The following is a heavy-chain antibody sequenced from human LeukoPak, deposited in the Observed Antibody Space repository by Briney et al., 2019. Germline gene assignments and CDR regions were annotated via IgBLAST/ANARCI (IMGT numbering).Heavy chain of an antibody. CDR1: GGSFSGYY. J-gene: IGHJ4*02. CDR2: INHSGST. Sequence: TSEALSLTCAVYGGSFSGYYWSWIRQPPGKGLEWIGEINHSGSTNYNPSLKSRVTISVDTSKNQFSLKLSSVTAADTAVYYCARGLSAIVYWGQGTLATVSS. D-gene: IGHD2-15*01. V-gene: IGHV4-34*01. CDR3: ARGLSAIVY.